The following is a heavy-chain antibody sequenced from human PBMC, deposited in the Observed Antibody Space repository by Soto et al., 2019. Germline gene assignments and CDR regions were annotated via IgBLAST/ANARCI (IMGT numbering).Heavy chain of an antibody. CDR1: GYTFTSYG. CDR3: ARVQSGHHFAH. V-gene: IGHV1-18*01. J-gene: IGHJ5*02. CDR2: ISAYNGNT. D-gene: IGHD1-26*01. Sequence: QVQLVQSGAEVKKPGASVKVSCKASGYTFTSYGINWVRQAPGQGLEWMGWISAYNGNTHYAQKLQGKVTMTTDPTTSTGHMELGGLRSDDPAVYYCARVQSGHHFAHWGQGTLGTVSS.